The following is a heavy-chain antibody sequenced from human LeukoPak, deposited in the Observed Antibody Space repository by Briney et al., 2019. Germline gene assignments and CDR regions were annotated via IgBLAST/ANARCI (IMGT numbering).Heavy chain of an antibody. Sequence: PSETLSLTCTLSGGSISSGGYYWSWIRQHPGKGLEWIGYIYYRGSTYYDPSLKSRVTISVDTSKNQFSLKLSSVTAADAAVYYCAREVVATTGVDYWGQGTLVTVSS. V-gene: IGHV4-31*03. CDR2: IYYRGST. CDR3: AREVVATTGVDY. CDR1: GGSISSGGYY. D-gene: IGHD5-12*01. J-gene: IGHJ4*02.